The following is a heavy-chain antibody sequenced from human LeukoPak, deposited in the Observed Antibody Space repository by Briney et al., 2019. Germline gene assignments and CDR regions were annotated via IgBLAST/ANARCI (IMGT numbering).Heavy chain of an antibody. Sequence: GGFVRLSCAASGFTFSSYAMSWVRQAPGKGLEWVSAISGSGGSTYYADSVKDRFTISRDNSKNTLYLQMNSLRAEDTAVYYCAKDLVDTAMADYWGQGTLVTVSS. V-gene: IGHV3-23*01. D-gene: IGHD5-18*01. CDR1: GFTFSSYA. CDR2: ISGSGGST. CDR3: AKDLVDTAMADY. J-gene: IGHJ4*02.